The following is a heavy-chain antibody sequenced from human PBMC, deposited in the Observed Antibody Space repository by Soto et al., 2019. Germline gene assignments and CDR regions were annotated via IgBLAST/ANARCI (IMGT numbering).Heavy chain of an antibody. D-gene: IGHD5-12*01. Sequence: SETPSLTCTVSGGSISSYYWSWIRQPPGKGLEWIGYIYYSGSTNYNPSLKSRVTISVDTSKNQFSLKLSSVTAADTAVYYCAREGGGYDGYAFDIWGQGTMVTVSS. CDR2: IYYSGST. CDR3: AREGGGYDGYAFDI. J-gene: IGHJ3*02. CDR1: GGSISSYY. V-gene: IGHV4-59*01.